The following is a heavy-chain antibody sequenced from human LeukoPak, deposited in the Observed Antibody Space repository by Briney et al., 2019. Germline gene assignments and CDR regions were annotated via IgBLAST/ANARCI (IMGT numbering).Heavy chain of an antibody. J-gene: IGHJ4*02. Sequence: PGGSLRLSCAASGFTFSSYGMSWVRQPPGKGLEWVSVISGNHRTYYADSVKGRFTISKENSKNILYLQMNSLRAEDTAVYYCARDFLGHYYGSGSYYDYWGQGTLVTVSS. CDR3: ARDFLGHYYGSGSYYDY. CDR1: GFTFSSYG. D-gene: IGHD3-10*01. V-gene: IGHV3-23*01. CDR2: ISGNHRT.